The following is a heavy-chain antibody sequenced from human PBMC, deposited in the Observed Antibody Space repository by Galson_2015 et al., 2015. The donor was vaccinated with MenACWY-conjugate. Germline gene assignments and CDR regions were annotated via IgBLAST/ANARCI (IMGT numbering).Heavy chain of an antibody. Sequence: TLSLTCVVSGASLSSGYYSWSWFRQPPGMGLEWLGFIYQSGSAHYNPSLKSRVTLSLDKSMNYFSLRLISGTAADTAVYYFAWGPVVELSRVLDYWGQGILVTVSS. D-gene: IGHD3-16*01. V-gene: IGHV4-30-2*01. CDR2: IYQSGSA. CDR3: AWGPVVELSRVLDY. J-gene: IGHJ4*02. CDR1: GASLSSGYYS.